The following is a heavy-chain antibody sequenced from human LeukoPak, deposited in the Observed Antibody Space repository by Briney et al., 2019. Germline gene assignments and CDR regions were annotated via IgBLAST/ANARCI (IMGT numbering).Heavy chain of an antibody. CDR1: GVSFSGYY. J-gene: IGHJ4*02. CDR2: INHSGST. V-gene: IGHV4-34*01. CDR3: ARGGRDGYSDFDY. D-gene: IGHD5-24*01. Sequence: SETLSLTCAVYGVSFSGYYWSWIRQPPGKGLEWIGEINHSGSTNYNPSLKSRVTISVDTSKNQFSLKLSSVTAADTAVYYCARGGRDGYSDFDYWGQGTLVTVSS.